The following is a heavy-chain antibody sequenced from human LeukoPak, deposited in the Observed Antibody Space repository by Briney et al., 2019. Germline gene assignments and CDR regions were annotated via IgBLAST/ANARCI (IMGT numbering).Heavy chain of an antibody. CDR2: ASHDEVGK. D-gene: IGHD4-17*01. V-gene: IGHV3-30*18. CDR3: AKDRGYGEHEPFES. J-gene: IGHJ4*02. Sequence: GGSLRLSCAASGFTFSNAWMNWVRQAPGKGLEWVAVASHDEVGKQFADSVKGRFTLSRDNSRDSVHLQMNRLRDEDTGVYYCAKDRGYGEHEPFESWGQGSLVAVSS. CDR1: GFTFSNAW.